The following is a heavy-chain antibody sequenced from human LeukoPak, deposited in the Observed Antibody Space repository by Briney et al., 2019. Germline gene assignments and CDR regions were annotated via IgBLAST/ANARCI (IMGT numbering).Heavy chain of an antibody. V-gene: IGHV3-7*01. CDR3: AKISLYDSPRDWFDP. CDR2: IKQDGSEK. J-gene: IGHJ5*02. D-gene: IGHD3-22*01. CDR1: GFTFSSYW. Sequence: GGSLRLSCAASGFTFSSYWMSWVRQAPGKGLEWVANIKQDGSEKYYVDSVKGRFTISRDNAKNSLYLQMNSLRAEDTAVYYCAKISLYDSPRDWFDPWGQGTLVTVSS.